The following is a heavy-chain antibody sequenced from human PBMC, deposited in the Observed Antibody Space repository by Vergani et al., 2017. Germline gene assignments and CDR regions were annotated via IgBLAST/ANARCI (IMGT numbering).Heavy chain of an antibody. V-gene: IGHV3-9*01. CDR3: AKDILRYSSSIDH. CDR2: ISWNSGSI. CDR1: GFTFDDYA. Sequence: EVQLLESGGGLVQPGGSLRLSCAASGFTFDDYAMHWVRQAPGKGLEWVSGISWNSGSIGYADSVKGRFTISRDNAKNSLYLQMNSLRAEDTALYYCAKDILRYSSSIDHWGQGTLVTVSS. J-gene: IGHJ5*02. D-gene: IGHD6-6*01.